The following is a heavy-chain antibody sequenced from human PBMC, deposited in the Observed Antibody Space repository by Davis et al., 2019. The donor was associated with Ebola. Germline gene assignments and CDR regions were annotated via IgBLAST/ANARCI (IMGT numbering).Heavy chain of an antibody. D-gene: IGHD3-22*01. CDR3: ARDHYSDGSGYFFEQSH. CDR2: IIPVFGIP. J-gene: IGHJ4*02. Sequence: SVKVSCKVSGGPFSNFPITWVRQAPGQGPDWMGGIIPVFGIPKYAQKFQGRVTITADESTSTAYMELSSLRSEDTAVYYCARDHYSDGSGYFFEQSHWGQGTLVTVSS. CDR1: GGPFSNFP. V-gene: IGHV1-69*13.